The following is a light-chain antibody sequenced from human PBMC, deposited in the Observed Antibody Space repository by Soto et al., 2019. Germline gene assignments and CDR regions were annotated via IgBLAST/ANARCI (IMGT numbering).Light chain of an antibody. CDR2: GAS. Sequence: EIVLTQSPGTLSLSPGERATLSCRASQSVSSSYLAWYQQKPGQAPRLLIYGASSRATGIPDRFSGSGSGTDFTLTISRLEPEDFVVYYCQQYGNPITFGPGTKVDIK. J-gene: IGKJ3*01. CDR3: QQYGNPIT. V-gene: IGKV3-20*01. CDR1: QSVSSSY.